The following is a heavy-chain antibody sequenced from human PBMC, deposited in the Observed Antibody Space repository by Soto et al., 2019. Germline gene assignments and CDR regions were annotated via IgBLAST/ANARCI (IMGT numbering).Heavy chain of an antibody. CDR3: AKGAYSPHSDLWFCDP. J-gene: IGHJ5*02. D-gene: IGHD2-21*01. CDR2: ISESGYRT. CDR1: GFIFSNCA. Sequence: VQLLESGGDLVQPGGSLRLSCAASGFIFSNCAMSWVRQAPGKGLEWVASISESGYRTYSADSVKGRFTISRDNTQNTVSLLMNSLRVDDTAMCYCAKGAYSPHSDLWFCDPWGQGTQVTVSS. V-gene: IGHV3-23*01.